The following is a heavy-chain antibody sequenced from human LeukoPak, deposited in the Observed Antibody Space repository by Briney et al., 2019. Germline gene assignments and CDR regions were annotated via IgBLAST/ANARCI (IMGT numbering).Heavy chain of an antibody. CDR3: ARDTIYSYGYTYYYYYMDV. CDR1: GFTFSSYS. V-gene: IGHV3-74*01. J-gene: IGHJ6*03. D-gene: IGHD5-18*01. Sequence: GGSLRLSCAASGFTFSSYSMNWVRQAPGKGLVWVSRINSDGSSTSYADSVKGRFTISRDNAKNTLYLQMNSLRAEDTAVYYCARDTIYSYGYTYYYYYMDVWGKGTTVTVSS. CDR2: INSDGSST.